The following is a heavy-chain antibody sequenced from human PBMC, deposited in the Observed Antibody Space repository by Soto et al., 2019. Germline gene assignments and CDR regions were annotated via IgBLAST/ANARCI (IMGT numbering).Heavy chain of an antibody. Sequence: GSLRLSCAASGFTFSDHYMDWLRQAPGKGLEWVGRIRKEVNSYTTEYAASVRGRFTISRDDSKSSLYLQMNSLKTEDTAVYYCVRVNENFDFDYWGQGT. V-gene: IGHV3-72*01. CDR1: GFTFSDHY. D-gene: IGHD2-8*01. CDR3: VRVNENFDFDY. CDR2: IRKEVNSYTT. J-gene: IGHJ4*02.